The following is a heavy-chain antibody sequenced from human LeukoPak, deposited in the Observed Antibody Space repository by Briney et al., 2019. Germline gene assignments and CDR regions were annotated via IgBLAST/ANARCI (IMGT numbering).Heavy chain of an antibody. CDR2: ISAYNGNT. Sequence: GASVKVSCKASGYTFTSYGISWVRQAPGQGLEWMGWISAYNGNTNYAQKLQGRVTMTTDTSTSTAYMELRSLRSDDTAVYYCARDRLGDSYYYYYGMDVWGQGTTVTVSS. CDR3: ARDRLGDSYYYYYGMDV. J-gene: IGHJ6*02. CDR1: GYTFTSYG. V-gene: IGHV1-18*01. D-gene: IGHD3-16*01.